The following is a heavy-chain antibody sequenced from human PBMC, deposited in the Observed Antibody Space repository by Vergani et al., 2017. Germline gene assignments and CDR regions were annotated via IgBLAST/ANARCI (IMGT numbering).Heavy chain of an antibody. Sequence: EVQLLESGGDLVQPGGSLRLSCAASGFTFNHYAMNWVRQAPGKGLEWVSGISGSGGSTYYAGSVKGRFTISRDSSKNTLYLQMNSLSAGDTAVYYCAKANPRNSXYDYLCYSHAMDVWGQGTTVTVSS. J-gene: IGHJ6*02. CDR2: ISGSGGST. CDR3: AKANPRNSXYDYLCYSHAMDV. D-gene: IGHD5-12*01. V-gene: IGHV3-23*01. CDR1: GFTFNHYA.